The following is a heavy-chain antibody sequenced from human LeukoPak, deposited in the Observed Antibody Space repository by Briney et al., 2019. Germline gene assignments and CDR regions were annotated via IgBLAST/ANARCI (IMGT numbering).Heavy chain of an antibody. J-gene: IGHJ6*03. V-gene: IGHV1-8*03. D-gene: IGHD5-18*01. CDR3: AGGSFGIQLGYYMDV. CDR1: GYTFTSYD. Sequence: ASVKVSCKASGYTFTSYDINWVRQATGQRLEGMGWMNPNSGNTGYAQKFQGRVTITRNTSISTAYMELSSLRSEDTAVYYCAGGSFGIQLGYYMDVWGKGTTVTVSS. CDR2: MNPNSGNT.